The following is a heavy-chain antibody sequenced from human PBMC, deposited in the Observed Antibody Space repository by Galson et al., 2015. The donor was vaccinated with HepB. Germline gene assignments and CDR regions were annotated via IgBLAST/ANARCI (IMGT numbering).Heavy chain of an antibody. CDR3: AKSYTAYSSSCPEY. CDR2: IRAGGGST. D-gene: IGHD6-13*01. V-gene: IGHV3-23*01. CDR1: GFTFSSYA. Sequence: SLRLSCAASGFTFSSYAMSWVRQAPGKGLEWVSAIRAGGGSTYYADSVKGRFTISRDNSKNTLYLQMNSLRAEDTAVYYCAKSYTAYSSSCPEYWGQGTLVTVSS. J-gene: IGHJ4*02.